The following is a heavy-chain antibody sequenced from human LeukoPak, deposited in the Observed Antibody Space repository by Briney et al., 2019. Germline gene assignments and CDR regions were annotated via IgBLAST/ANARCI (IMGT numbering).Heavy chain of an antibody. D-gene: IGHD1-26*01. J-gene: IGHJ3*01. CDR2: ISPNNGYE. Sequence: ASMKVSCKASGYTFINYAIHWVRQAPGQGLEWMGWISPNNGYENYAQNFQGRVTLTTDTATSTAFMELRSLRSDDTAVYYCARATGPRLWDVFHFWGQGTMVTVSS. CDR1: GYTFINYA. CDR3: ARATGPRLWDVFHF. V-gene: IGHV1-18*01.